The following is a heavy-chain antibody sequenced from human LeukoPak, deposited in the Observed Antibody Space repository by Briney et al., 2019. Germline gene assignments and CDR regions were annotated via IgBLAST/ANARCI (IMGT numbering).Heavy chain of an antibody. J-gene: IGHJ6*03. CDR1: GYTFTSYY. V-gene: IGHV1-46*01. D-gene: IGHD1-26*01. Sequence: ASVKVSCTASGYTFTSYYMHWVRQAPGQGLEWMGIINPSGGSTSYAQKFQGRVTMTRDMSTSTVYMELSSLRSEDTAVYYCARDYQGRGGSYYYYYYYMDVWGKGTTVTVSS. CDR3: ARDYQGRGGSYYYYYYYMDV. CDR2: INPSGGST.